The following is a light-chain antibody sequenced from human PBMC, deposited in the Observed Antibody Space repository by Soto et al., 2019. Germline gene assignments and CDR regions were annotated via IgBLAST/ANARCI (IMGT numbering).Light chain of an antibody. CDR3: QQCTTFPLT. Sequence: DIQMTQSPSTLSASVGGRVTITCRASQSINNWLAWYQQKPGNAPKVLIYKASSLESGVPSRFSGSGSGTEFTLTISSLQPDDFATYYCQQCTTFPLTFGGGTKVDIK. CDR1: QSINNW. J-gene: IGKJ4*01. CDR2: KAS. V-gene: IGKV1-5*03.